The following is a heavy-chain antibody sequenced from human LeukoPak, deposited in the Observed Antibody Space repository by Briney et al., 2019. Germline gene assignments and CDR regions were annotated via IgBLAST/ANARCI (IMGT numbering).Heavy chain of an antibody. CDR2: ITGSGTDT. D-gene: IGHD6-6*01. CDR3: AKGSSSSRPYYFDY. V-gene: IGHV3-23*01. Sequence: TGGSLRLSCAASGFTFYNYAMSWVRQAPGKGLEWVSAITGSGTDTFHADSVKGRFTISRDNSDSTLYLQMNSLRAEDTATYYCAKGSSSSRPYYFDYWGQGTLVTVSS. J-gene: IGHJ4*02. CDR1: GFTFYNYA.